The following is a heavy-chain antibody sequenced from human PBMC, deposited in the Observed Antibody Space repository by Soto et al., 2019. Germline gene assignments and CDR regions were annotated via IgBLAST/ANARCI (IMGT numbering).Heavy chain of an antibody. V-gene: IGHV3-23*01. J-gene: IGHJ6*02. CDR2: INSRGDT. CDR1: GFTFSSYA. Sequence: EVQLLESGGGLVQPGGSLRLSCAASGFTFSSYAMSWVRQAPGKGLEWVSSINSRGDTWYADSVKGRFTISRDTSKNTLYLQMNSLRVEDTALYYCVKVYGSGNSRYYFFGMDAWGQGTTVTVSS. D-gene: IGHD3-10*01. CDR3: VKVYGSGNSRYYFFGMDA.